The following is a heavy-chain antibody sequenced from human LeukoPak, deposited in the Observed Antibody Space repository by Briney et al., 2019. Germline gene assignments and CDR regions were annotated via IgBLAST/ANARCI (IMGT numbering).Heavy chain of an antibody. J-gene: IGHJ6*03. CDR2: IYPGDSDT. V-gene: IGHV5-51*01. CDR3: ARRVSTLDYDFWSGSMDV. D-gene: IGHD3-3*01. Sequence: GESPKISCKGSGYSFTSYWIGWVRQMPGKGLEWMGIIYPGDSDTRYSPSFQGQVTISADKSISTAYLQWSSLKASDTAMYYCARRVSTLDYDFWSGSMDVWGKGTTVTVSS. CDR1: GYSFTSYW.